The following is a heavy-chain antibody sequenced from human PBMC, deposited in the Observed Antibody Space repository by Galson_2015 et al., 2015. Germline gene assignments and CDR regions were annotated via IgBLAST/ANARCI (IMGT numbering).Heavy chain of an antibody. CDR3: AGAAAGFDY. V-gene: IGHV3-48*04. Sequence: SLRLSCAASGFTFSSYRMNWVRQAPGKGLEWVSYISSSSSTIYYADSVKGRFTISRDNAKNTLYLQMNSLRAEDTAVYYCAGAAAGFDYWGLGTLVTVSS. D-gene: IGHD6-13*01. J-gene: IGHJ4*02. CDR2: ISSSSSTI. CDR1: GFTFSSYR.